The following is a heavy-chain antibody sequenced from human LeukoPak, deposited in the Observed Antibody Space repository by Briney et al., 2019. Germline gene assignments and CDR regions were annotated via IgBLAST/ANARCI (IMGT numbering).Heavy chain of an antibody. CDR1: GYTFGRYD. Sequence: SVKVSCKASGYTFGRYDINWVRQATGQGLEWMGGIIPIFGTANYAQKLQGRVTITADESTTTAYMELSSLRSEDTAMYYCAILYNGVSGTTFDFDFWGQGTLVTVSS. CDR2: IIPIFGTA. V-gene: IGHV1-69*13. CDR3: AILYNGVSGTTFDFDF. D-gene: IGHD1-20*01. J-gene: IGHJ4*02.